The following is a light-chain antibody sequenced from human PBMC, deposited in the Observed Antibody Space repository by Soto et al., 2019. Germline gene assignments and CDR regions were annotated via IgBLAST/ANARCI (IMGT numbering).Light chain of an antibody. CDR2: GAS. CDR3: QQYGNSPWT. CDR1: QSVSSIY. J-gene: IGKJ1*01. V-gene: IGKV3-20*01. Sequence: VLTQSPGTLALSRGERATLSCRAGQSVSSIYLAWYQHRPGQAPRLLIFGASSRATGIPDRFSGTGSGTDFTLTISRLEPEDFAVYYCQQYGNSPWTFGQGTKVDIK.